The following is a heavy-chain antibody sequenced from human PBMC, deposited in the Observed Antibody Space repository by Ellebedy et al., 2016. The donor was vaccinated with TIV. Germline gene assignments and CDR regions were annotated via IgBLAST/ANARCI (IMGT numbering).Heavy chain of an antibody. V-gene: IGHV3-30*03. CDR3: ARGKGPGSFLVDF. J-gene: IGHJ4*02. CDR1: GLYFKKFV. Sequence: PGGSLRLSCAASGLYFKKFVMGWVRQSPGKGLEWVAFMSGDGGVQHYADSVKGRFTVSRDNPKSTVYLQMNSLRAEDTALYFCARGKGPGSFLVDFWGQGTLVTVSS. CDR2: MSGDGGVQ.